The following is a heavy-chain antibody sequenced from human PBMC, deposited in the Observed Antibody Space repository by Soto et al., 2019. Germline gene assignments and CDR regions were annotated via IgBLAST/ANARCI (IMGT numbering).Heavy chain of an antibody. D-gene: IGHD1-26*01. V-gene: IGHV4-39*02. CDR1: GGSISSSPYY. CDR2: IYYSGST. CDR3: ASPSLGAFDV. Sequence: PSETLSLTCTVSGGSISSSPYYWGWIRQPPGKGLEWVGSIYYSGSTHYNSSLKSRVTISVDTSKNHFSLRLSSVTAADTAVYYCASPSLGAFDVWGQGTMVTV. J-gene: IGHJ3*01.